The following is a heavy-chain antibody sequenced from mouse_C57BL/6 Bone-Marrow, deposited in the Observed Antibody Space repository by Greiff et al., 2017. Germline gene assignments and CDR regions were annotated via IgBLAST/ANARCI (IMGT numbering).Heavy chain of an antibody. D-gene: IGHD2-2*01. V-gene: IGHV1-54*01. CDR2: INPGSGGT. Sequence: QVQLQQSGAELVRPGTSVKVSCKASGYAFTNYLIEWVKQRPGQGLEWIGVINPGSGGTNYNEKFKGKATLTADKSSSTAYMQLSSLTSEDSAVYFCASPHGYDDAMDYWGQGTSVTVSS. CDR1: GYAFTNYL. J-gene: IGHJ4*01. CDR3: ASPHGYDDAMDY.